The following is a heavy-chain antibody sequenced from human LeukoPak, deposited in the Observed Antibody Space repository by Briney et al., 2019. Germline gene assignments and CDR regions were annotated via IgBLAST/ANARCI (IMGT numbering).Heavy chain of an antibody. D-gene: IGHD6-19*01. Sequence: SETLSLTCTVSRGSISSYYCSWIRQPPRKGLECIWYIYTSGSTHYNPSLKSRVTISVDTSKNQFSLKLSSVTAADTAVYYCARGGIAVLGFDPWGQGTLVTVSS. CDR2: IYTSGST. CDR1: RGSISSYY. CDR3: ARGGIAVLGFDP. J-gene: IGHJ5*02. V-gene: IGHV4-4*09.